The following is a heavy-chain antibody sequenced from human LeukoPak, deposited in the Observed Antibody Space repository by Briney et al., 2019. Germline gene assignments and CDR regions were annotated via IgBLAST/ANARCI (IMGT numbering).Heavy chain of an antibody. Sequence: GASVKVSCKASGYTFTGYYMHWVRQAPGQGLEWMGWINPNSGGTNYAQKFQGRVTMTRDTSISTAYMELSRLRSDDTAMYYCARHGYSYGNNWFDPWGQGTLVTVSS. J-gene: IGHJ5*02. CDR3: ARHGYSYGNNWFDP. V-gene: IGHV1-2*02. D-gene: IGHD5-18*01. CDR2: INPNSGGT. CDR1: GYTFTGYY.